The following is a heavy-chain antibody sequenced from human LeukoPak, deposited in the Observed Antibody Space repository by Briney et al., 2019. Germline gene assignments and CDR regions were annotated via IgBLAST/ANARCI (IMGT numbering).Heavy chain of an antibody. CDR2: ISYDGSNK. V-gene: IGHV3-30*18. D-gene: IGHD3-22*01. CDR3: AKEVGYYDSRHYFDY. J-gene: IGHJ4*02. CDR1: GFTFSSYG. Sequence: PGGSLRLSCAASGFTFSSYGMHWVRQAPGKGLEWVAVISYDGSNKYYADSVKGRFTISRDNSKNTLYLQMNSLRAEDTAVYYCAKEVGYYDSRHYFDYWGQGTLVTVSS.